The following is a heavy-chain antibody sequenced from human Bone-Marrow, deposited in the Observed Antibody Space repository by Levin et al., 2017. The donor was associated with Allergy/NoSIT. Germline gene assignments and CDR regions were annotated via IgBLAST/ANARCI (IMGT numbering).Heavy chain of an antibody. Sequence: VASVKVSCSASGFNFSSYWMHWVRQAPGKGLVWVSRINRDGSSTSYADSVKGRFTISRDNAKNTLYLQMNSLRAEDTSVYYCARDRVTTNWYFDLWSRGTLVTVSS. CDR1: GFNFSSYW. J-gene: IGHJ2*01. CDR3: ARDRVTTNWYFDL. V-gene: IGHV3-74*01. CDR2: INRDGSST. D-gene: IGHD4-17*01.